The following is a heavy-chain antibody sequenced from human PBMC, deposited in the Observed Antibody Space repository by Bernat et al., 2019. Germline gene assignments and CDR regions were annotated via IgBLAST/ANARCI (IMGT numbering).Heavy chain of an antibody. CDR3: AREIVVVVAATYYYYGMDV. J-gene: IGHJ6*02. CDR2: ISYDGSNK. CDR1: GFTFSSYA. V-gene: IGHV3-30-3*01. D-gene: IGHD2-15*01. Sequence: QVQLVESGGGVVQPGRSLRLSCAASGFTFSSYAMHWVRQAPGKGLEWVAVISYDGSNKYYADSVKGRFTISRDNSKNTLYLQMNSLRAEDTAVYYCAREIVVVVAATYYYYGMDVWGQGTTVTASS.